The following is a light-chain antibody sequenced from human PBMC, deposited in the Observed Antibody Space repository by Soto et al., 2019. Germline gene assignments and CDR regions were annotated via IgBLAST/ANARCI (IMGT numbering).Light chain of an antibody. CDR1: RSVNNN. V-gene: IGKV3D-15*01. J-gene: IGKJ2*01. CDR2: GAS. CDR3: QQYNNRPPDT. Sequence: EIVLTQSPDTLSLSPGERATLSCRASRSVNNNYLAWYQQKPGQAPRLLIFGASNRATGIPERFIGSGSGTEFSLTISSLQSEDFAVYYCQQYNNRPPDTFGQGTKLEIK.